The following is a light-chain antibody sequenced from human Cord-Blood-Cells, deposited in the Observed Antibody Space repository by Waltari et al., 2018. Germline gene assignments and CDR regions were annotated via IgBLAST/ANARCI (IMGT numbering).Light chain of an antibody. CDR2: YAS. Sequence: DIQMTQSPSTMSASVGDRVTIPCRASQSISSWLAWYQQKPGKAPKLLIYYASSLESGVPARFSGSGSGTEFTLTISSLQPDDFATYYCQQYNSYAGTFGQGTKVEI. CDR1: QSISSW. V-gene: IGKV1-5*01. J-gene: IGKJ1*01. CDR3: QQYNSYAGT.